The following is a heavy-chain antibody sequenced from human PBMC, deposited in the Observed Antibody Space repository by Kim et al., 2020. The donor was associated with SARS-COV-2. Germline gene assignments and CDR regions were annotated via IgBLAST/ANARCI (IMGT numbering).Heavy chain of an antibody. J-gene: IGHJ6*03. CDR2: IWYDGSNK. D-gene: IGHD6-13*01. Sequence: GGSLRLSCAASGFTFSSYGMHWVRQAPGKGLEWVAVIWYDGSNKYYADSVKGRFTISRVNSKNTVYLQVNSLRAEDTAVYYCARDLSIAAAAPSTDHMDV. V-gene: IGHV3-33*01. CDR1: GFTFSSYG. CDR3: ARDLSIAAAAPSTDHMDV.